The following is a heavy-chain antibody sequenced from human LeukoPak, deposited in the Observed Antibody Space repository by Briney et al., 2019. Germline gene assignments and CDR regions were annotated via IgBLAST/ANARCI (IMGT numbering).Heavy chain of an antibody. Sequence: PGGSLRLSCVASGFTFSNYAMSWVRQAPGKGLEWVSAIVASGISTFYADSVKGRFTISRDNSKNTLYLQMNSLRAEDTAVYYCAKRNPVSVPDYWGQGTLVTVSS. CDR2: IVASGIST. J-gene: IGHJ4*02. CDR3: AKRNPVSVPDY. CDR1: GFTFSNYA. V-gene: IGHV3-23*01. D-gene: IGHD3-10*01.